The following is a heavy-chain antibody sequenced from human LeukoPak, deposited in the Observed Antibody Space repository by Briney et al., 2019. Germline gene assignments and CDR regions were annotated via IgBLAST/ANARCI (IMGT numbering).Heavy chain of an antibody. Sequence: SETLSLTCTVSGGSISSSSYYWGWIRQPPGKGLEWIGSIYYSGSTYYNPSLKSRVTISVDTSKNQFSLKLSSVTAADTAVYYCARHPPTIPDAFDIWGQGTMVTVSS. V-gene: IGHV4-39*01. D-gene: IGHD5-24*01. CDR3: ARHPPTIPDAFDI. CDR2: IYYSGST. CDR1: GGSISSSSYY. J-gene: IGHJ3*02.